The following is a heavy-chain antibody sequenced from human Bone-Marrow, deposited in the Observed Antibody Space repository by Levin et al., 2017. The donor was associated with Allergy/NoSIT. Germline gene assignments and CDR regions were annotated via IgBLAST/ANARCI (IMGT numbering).Heavy chain of an antibody. J-gene: IGHJ1*01. CDR2: IYYGGNT. CDR3: ASYLYSYDGNTDGAFQH. Sequence: KASETLSLTCPVSGESISSSTYFWGWIRQPPGKGLEWIGGIYYGGNTYYNPALKSRVTISEDTSKNHFSLKLSSVTAADTAVYYCASYLYSYDGNTDGAFQHWGQGTLVTVSS. V-gene: IGHV4-39*07. CDR1: GESISSSTYF. D-gene: IGHD3-22*01.